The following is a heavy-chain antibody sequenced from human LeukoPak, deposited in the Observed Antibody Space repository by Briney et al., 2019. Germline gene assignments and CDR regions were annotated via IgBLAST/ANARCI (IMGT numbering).Heavy chain of an antibody. D-gene: IGHD6-6*01. CDR1: GGSISSYY. J-gene: IGHJ5*02. CDR3: ARDTAAARNWFDP. Sequence: SETLSLTCTVSGGSISSYYWSWIRQPPGKGLEWIGYIYYSGGTNYNPSLKSRVTMSVDTSKNQFSLKLSSVTAADTAVYYCARDTAAARNWFDPWGQGTLVTVSS. CDR2: IYYSGGT. V-gene: IGHV4-59*01.